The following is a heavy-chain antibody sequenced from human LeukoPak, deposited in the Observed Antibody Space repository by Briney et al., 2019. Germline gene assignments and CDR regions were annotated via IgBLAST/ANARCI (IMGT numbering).Heavy chain of an antibody. J-gene: IGHJ4*02. CDR2: INWNGGST. CDR1: GFTFDDYG. Sequence: GGSLRLSCAASGFTFDDYGMSWVRQAPGKGLEWVSGINWNGGSTGYADSVRGRFTISRDNAKNSLYLQMNSLRAEDTALYYCAVDGYYDSSGYGPYWGQGTLVTVSS. V-gene: IGHV3-20*04. CDR3: AVDGYYDSSGYGPY. D-gene: IGHD3-22*01.